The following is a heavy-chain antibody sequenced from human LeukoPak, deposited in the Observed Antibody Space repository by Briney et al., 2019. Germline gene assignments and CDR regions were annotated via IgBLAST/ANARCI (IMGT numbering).Heavy chain of an antibody. Sequence: ASVKVSCKASGFTFTGYYMHWVRQAPGQGLEWMGWINPNSGGTNYAQKFQGRVTMTRDTSITTAYMELTSLRSDDTAVYYCARDLFYSVSGTYYNVGRVFNYWGQGTLVTVSS. CDR2: INPNSGGT. D-gene: IGHD3-10*01. V-gene: IGHV1-2*02. CDR1: GFTFTGYY. CDR3: ARDLFYSVSGTYYNVGRVFNY. J-gene: IGHJ4*02.